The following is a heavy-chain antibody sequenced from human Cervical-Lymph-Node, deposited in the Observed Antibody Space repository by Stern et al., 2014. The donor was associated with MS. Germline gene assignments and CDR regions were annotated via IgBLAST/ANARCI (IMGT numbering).Heavy chain of an antibody. V-gene: IGHV1-69*01. CDR2: IIPSIGTA. Sequence: VQLVESGTEVQKPGSSAKVSCRASGGTFSSSDISWVRQAPGQGLEWMGGIIPSIGTANYAQKYQGRVTITADESTSTAYMELSSLRSEDTAIYYCALGGFGHYFEYWGQGTLVTVSS. CDR3: ALGGFGHYFEY. D-gene: IGHD3-10*01. J-gene: IGHJ4*02. CDR1: GGTFSSSD.